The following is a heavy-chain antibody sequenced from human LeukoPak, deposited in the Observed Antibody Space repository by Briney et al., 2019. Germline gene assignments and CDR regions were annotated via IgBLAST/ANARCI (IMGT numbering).Heavy chain of an antibody. CDR2: IKQDGSEK. V-gene: IGHV3-7*03. Sequence: PGGSLRLSCVASGFTFSSYWMSWVRQAPGKGLEWVADIKQDGSEKYYVDSIKGRFTISRDNAKNSLYLQMNSLRAEDTAVYYCARGYYYGSGSYLGYWGQGTLVTVSP. J-gene: IGHJ4*02. D-gene: IGHD3-10*01. CDR1: GFTFSSYW. CDR3: ARGYYYGSGSYLGY.